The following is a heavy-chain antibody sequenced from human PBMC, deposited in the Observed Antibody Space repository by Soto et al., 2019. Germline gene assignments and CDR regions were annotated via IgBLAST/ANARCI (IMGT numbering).Heavy chain of an antibody. V-gene: IGHV4-31*03. CDR3: ARAGSSGYYKFED. D-gene: IGHD3-22*01. CDR1: GGSISSGGSY. Sequence: QVQLQESGPGLVKPSQTLSLTCIVSGGSISSGGSYWSWIRQHPGKGLEWFGYIYYCGSTYYNPSLQSRVNISVDTSKKQFSLKLSSVTAADTAVYYCARAGSSGYYKFEDWGQGTLVTVSS. CDR2: IYYCGST. J-gene: IGHJ4*02.